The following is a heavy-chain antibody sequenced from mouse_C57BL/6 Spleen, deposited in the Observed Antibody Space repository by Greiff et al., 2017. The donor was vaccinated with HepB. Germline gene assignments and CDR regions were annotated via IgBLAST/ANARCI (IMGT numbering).Heavy chain of an antibody. CDR3: AIVVGYYDYDGSAY. CDR2: IHPSDSDT. CDR1: GYTFTSYW. D-gene: IGHD2-4*01. V-gene: IGHV1-74*01. J-gene: IGHJ3*01. Sequence: QVQLQQPGAELVKPGASVKVSCKASGYTFTSYWMHWVKQRPGQGLEWIGRIHPSDSDTNYNQKFKGKATLTVDKSSSTAYIQLSSLTSEDSAVYYCAIVVGYYDYDGSAYWGQGTLVTVSA.